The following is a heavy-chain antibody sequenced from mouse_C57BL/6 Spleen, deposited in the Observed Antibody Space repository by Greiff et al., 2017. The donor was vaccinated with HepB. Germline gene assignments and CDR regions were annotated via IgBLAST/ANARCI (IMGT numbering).Heavy chain of an antibody. J-gene: IGHJ2*01. CDR2: ISDGGSYT. CDR1: GFTFSSYA. V-gene: IGHV5-4*03. CDR3: ARGEGLEYFDY. Sequence: EVKLVESGGGLVKPGGSLKLSCAASGFTFSSYAMSWVRQTPEKRLEWVATISDGGSYTYYPDNVKGRFTISRDNAKNNLYLQMSHLKSEDTAMYYCARGEGLEYFDYWGQGTTLTVSS.